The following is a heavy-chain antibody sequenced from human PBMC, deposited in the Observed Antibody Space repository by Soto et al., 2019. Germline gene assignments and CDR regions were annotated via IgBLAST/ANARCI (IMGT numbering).Heavy chain of an antibody. CDR3: VRDGSTGSHFDY. J-gene: IGHJ4*02. CDR1: GFTLSSYC. CDR2: TRQDGGQS. D-gene: IGHD6-19*01. Sequence: GGSLRLSCEASGFTLSSYCMSWIRQAPGKGLEWVANTRQDGGQSYLVYSVQGRFTISRDNAKNSVYLQMTRMRAEDTAVYYCVRDGSTGSHFDYWGQGTQVTVSS. V-gene: IGHV3-7*01.